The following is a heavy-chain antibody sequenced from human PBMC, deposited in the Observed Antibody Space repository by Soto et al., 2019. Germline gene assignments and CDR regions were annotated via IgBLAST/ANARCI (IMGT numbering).Heavy chain of an antibody. CDR2: IWYDGSKK. CDR3: ARDAGYSYGYYYYYGMDF. D-gene: IGHD5-18*01. Sequence: QVQLVESGGGVVRPGRSLSLSCAASGFTFSSYGTHWVPQAPRKGLEWVAVIWYDGSKKYYEDSVKGRFTISRDNSKNTLYLQMNSLRAEDTAVYYCARDAGYSYGYYYYYGMDFWGQGTTVTVSS. J-gene: IGHJ6*02. CDR1: GFTFSSYG. V-gene: IGHV3-33*01.